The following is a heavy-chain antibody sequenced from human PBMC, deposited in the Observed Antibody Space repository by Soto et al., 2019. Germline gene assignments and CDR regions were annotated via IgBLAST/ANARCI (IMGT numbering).Heavy chain of an antibody. CDR1: GFTFSNYA. CDR3: AKRYCSTTTCLSLDFFYYMDV. J-gene: IGHJ6*03. Sequence: GSLRLSCAASGFTFSNYAMSWVRQAPGKGLEWVSGISGGGGSTYYADSVKGRFTISRDNSKNTVYLQVNSLRAEDSAVYYCAKRYCSTTTCLSLDFFYYMDVWGKGTTVTVS. V-gene: IGHV3-23*01. D-gene: IGHD2-2*01. CDR2: ISGGGGST.